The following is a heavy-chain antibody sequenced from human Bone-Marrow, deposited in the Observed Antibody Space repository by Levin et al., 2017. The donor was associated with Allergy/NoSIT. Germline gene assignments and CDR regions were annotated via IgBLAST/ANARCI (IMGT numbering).Heavy chain of an antibody. CDR2: INAGNGNT. CDR1: GYTFTSYA. Sequence: ASVKVSCKASGYTFTSYAMHWVRQAPGQRLEWMGWINAGNGNTKYSQKFQGRVTITRDTSASTAYMELSSLRSEDTAVYYCARPISKTSSSSNYHYYMDVWGKGTTVTVSS. V-gene: IGHV1-3*01. D-gene: IGHD6-6*01. CDR3: ARPISKTSSSSNYHYYMDV. J-gene: IGHJ6*03.